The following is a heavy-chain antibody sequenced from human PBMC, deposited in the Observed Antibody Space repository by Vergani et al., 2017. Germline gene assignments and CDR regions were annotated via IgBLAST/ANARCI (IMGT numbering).Heavy chain of an antibody. CDR3: ARDRSPGRGGSCYPHYYYYYGMDV. Sequence: QVQLVQSGAEVKKPGSSVKVSCKASGGTFSSYAISWVRQAPGQGLEWMGRIIPIFGTANYAQKFQGRVTITADESTSTAYMELSSLRSEDTAVYYGARDRSPGRGGSCYPHYYYYYGMDVWGQGP. J-gene: IGHJ6*02. V-gene: IGHV1-69*13. D-gene: IGHD2-15*01. CDR2: IIPIFGTA. CDR1: GGTFSSYA.